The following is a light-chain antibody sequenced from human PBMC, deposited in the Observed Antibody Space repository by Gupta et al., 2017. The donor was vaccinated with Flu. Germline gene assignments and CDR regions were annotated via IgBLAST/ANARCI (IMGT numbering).Light chain of an antibody. J-gene: IGKJ5*01. Sequence: EVVMTQSPDTLSVSPGDTATLSCRASNSVSSRLAWYQQKPGQAPRRLIYGPSTRATGVPARFSGSGSGTECSLTISSLQSEDFGVDYCQQYKHWPLRFGQGTRLEIK. V-gene: IGKV3-15*01. CDR2: GPS. CDR3: QQYKHWPLR. CDR1: NSVSSR.